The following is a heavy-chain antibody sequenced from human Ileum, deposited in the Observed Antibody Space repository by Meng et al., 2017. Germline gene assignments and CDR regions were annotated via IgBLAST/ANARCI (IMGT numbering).Heavy chain of an antibody. CDR3: ARENDNWNYFDY. V-gene: IGHV1-3*01. J-gene: IGHJ4*02. Sequence: QVKLVQSGAAVRKVGASVQVSCTASGYTFRNYPLHWVRQAPGQRPEWMGWINAGNGNIKISQKFQGRITITSDTSATAYMELSSLRSEDTAVYFCARENDNWNYFDYWGQGSLVTVSS. CDR2: INAGNGNI. CDR1: GYTFRNYP. D-gene: IGHD1-1*01.